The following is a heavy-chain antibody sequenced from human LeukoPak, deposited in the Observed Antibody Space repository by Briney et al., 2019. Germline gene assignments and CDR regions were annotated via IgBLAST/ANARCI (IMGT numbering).Heavy chain of an antibody. V-gene: IGHV4-30-2*01. CDR3: ARAYRTRLWFDP. Sequence: SQTLSLTCAVSGGSISSGGYSWRWIRQPPGKGLEWIGYIYHSGSTYYNPSLKSRVTISVDRSKNQFSLKLSSVTAADTAVYYCARAYRTRLWFDPWGQGTLVTVSS. CDR2: IYHSGST. D-gene: IGHD1-14*01. J-gene: IGHJ5*02. CDR1: GGSISSGGYS.